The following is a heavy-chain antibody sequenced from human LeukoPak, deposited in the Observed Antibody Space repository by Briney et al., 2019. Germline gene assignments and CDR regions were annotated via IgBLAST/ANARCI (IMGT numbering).Heavy chain of an antibody. CDR3: ARDSVITVGTSYYFDY. D-gene: IGHD4-23*01. CDR1: GGTFSSYA. Sequence: SVKVSCTASGGTFSSYAISWVRQAPGQGLEWMGGIIPIFGTANYAQKFQGRVTITADESTSTAYMELSSLRSEDTAVYYCARDSVITVGTSYYFDYWGQGTLVTVSS. V-gene: IGHV1-69*13. J-gene: IGHJ4*02. CDR2: IIPIFGTA.